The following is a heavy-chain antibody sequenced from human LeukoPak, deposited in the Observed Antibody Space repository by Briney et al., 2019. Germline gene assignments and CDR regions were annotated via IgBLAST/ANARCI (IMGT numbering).Heavy chain of an antibody. Sequence: SETLSLTCTVSGGSITSRSYYGGWIRQPPGKGLEWIGSIYYSGSTYYNPSLKSRVTISLDRSKNQFSLKLTSVTAADTAVYYCAGDYGSGSYRFDYWGQGTLVTVSS. CDR1: GGSITSRSYY. V-gene: IGHV4-39*07. J-gene: IGHJ4*02. D-gene: IGHD3-10*01. CDR2: IYYSGST. CDR3: AGDYGSGSYRFDY.